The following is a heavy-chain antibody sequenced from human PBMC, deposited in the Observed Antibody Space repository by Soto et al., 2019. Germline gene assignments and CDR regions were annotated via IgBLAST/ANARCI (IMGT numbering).Heavy chain of an antibody. Sequence: SETLSLTCAVYGGSFSGYYWSWIRQPPGKGLEWIGEINHSGSTNYNPSLKSRVTISVDTSKNQFSLKLSSVTAADTAVYYCGKVIQMITLVSAPWGQGTWVPVSS. D-gene: IGHD3-16*01. V-gene: IGHV4-34*01. CDR3: GKVIQMITLVSAP. J-gene: IGHJ5*02. CDR2: INHSGST. CDR1: GGSFSGYY.